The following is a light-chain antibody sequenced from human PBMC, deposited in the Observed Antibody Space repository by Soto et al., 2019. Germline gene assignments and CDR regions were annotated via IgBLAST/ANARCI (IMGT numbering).Light chain of an antibody. J-gene: IGLJ1*01. V-gene: IGLV2-14*01. Sequence: QSALTQPASVSGSPGQSITISCTGTSSDVGAYNYVSWYRQHPGKGPELIIYKVTDRPSGVSSRFSGSKSGNTASLTISGLQAEDEADYYCSSYTTSSTLVFGTGTKVTVL. CDR1: SSDVGAYNY. CDR3: SSYTTSSTLV. CDR2: KVT.